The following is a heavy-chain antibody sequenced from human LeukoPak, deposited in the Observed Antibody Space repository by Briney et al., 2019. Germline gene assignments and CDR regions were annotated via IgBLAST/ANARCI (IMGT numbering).Heavy chain of an antibody. Sequence: GGSLRLSCAASGFTFSSYAMHWVRQAPGKGLEWVAVISYDGSNKYYADSVKGRFTISRDNSKNTLYLQMNSLRAEDTAVYYCARPVTTMDYYYYYMDVWGKGTTVTVSS. J-gene: IGHJ6*03. CDR1: GFTFSSYA. CDR3: ARPVTTMDYYYYYMDV. CDR2: ISYDGSNK. V-gene: IGHV3-30*04. D-gene: IGHD3-10*01.